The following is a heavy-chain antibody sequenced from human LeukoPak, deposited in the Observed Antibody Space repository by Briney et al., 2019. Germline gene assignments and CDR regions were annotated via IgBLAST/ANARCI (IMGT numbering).Heavy chain of an antibody. D-gene: IGHD3-10*01. CDR2: IYYTGST. J-gene: IGHJ4*02. V-gene: IGHV4-59*12. CDR3: ARGNYGSGSYSSALGD. CDR1: GGSISSYY. Sequence: SETLSLTCTVSGGSISSYYWSWIRQPPGKGLEWIAYIYYTGSTNYNPSLKSRVTISVDTSKNQFSLKLSSVTAADTAVYYCARGNYGSGSYSSALGDWGQGTLVTVSS.